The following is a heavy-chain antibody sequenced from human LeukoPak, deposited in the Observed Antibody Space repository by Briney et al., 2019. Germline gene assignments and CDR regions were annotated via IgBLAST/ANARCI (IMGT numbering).Heavy chain of an antibody. CDR2: IYHSGST. Sequence: SETLSLTCTVSGGSISSSSYYWGWIRQPPGKGLEWIGSIYHSGSTYYNPSLKSRVTISVDTSKNQFSLKLSSVTAADTAVYYCARGSGSYGTAYFDYWGQGTLITVSS. D-gene: IGHD1-26*01. J-gene: IGHJ4*02. V-gene: IGHV4-39*07. CDR1: GGSISSSSYY. CDR3: ARGSGSYGTAYFDY.